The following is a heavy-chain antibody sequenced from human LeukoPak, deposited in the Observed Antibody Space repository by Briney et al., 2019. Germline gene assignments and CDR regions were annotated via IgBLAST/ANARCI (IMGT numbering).Heavy chain of an antibody. CDR2: IYYSGST. V-gene: IGHV4-31*03. CDR3: ARGSTYYDFWSGQELNWFDP. CDR1: GGSISSGGYY. J-gene: IGHJ5*02. D-gene: IGHD3-3*01. Sequence: PSQTLSLTCTVSGGSISSGGYYWSWIRQHPGKGLEWIGYIYYSGSTYYNPSLKSRVTISVDTSKNQFSLKLSSVTAADTAVYYCARGSTYYDFWSGQELNWFDPWGQGTLVTVSS.